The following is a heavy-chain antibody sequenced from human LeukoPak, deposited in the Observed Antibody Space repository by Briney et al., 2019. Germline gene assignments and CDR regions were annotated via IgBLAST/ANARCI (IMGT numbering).Heavy chain of an antibody. D-gene: IGHD6-19*01. CDR1: GFTFDDYA. Sequence: GGSLRLSCAASGFTFDDYAMHWVRQAPGKGLEGVSGISWNSGSIGYADSVKGRFTISRDNAKNSLYLQMNSLRAEDMALYYCAKESSSGYYFDYWGQGTLVTVSS. V-gene: IGHV3-9*03. J-gene: IGHJ4*02. CDR3: AKESSSGYYFDY. CDR2: ISWNSGSI.